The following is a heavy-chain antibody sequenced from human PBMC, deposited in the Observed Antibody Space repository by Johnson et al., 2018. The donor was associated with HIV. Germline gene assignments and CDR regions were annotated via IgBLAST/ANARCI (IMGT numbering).Heavy chain of an antibody. V-gene: IGHV3-66*02. J-gene: IGHJ3*02. Sequence: VQLVESGGGLIKPGGSLRLSCAASGFTFSNAWMSWVRQGPGKGLEWVSVIYSGGSTYYADSVKGRFTISRDNSKNALYLQMNSLRTEDTAMYYCAKTIFGVVSDALDIWGQGTMVIVSS. CDR1: GFTFSNAW. CDR2: IYSGGST. CDR3: AKTIFGVVSDALDI. D-gene: IGHD3-3*01.